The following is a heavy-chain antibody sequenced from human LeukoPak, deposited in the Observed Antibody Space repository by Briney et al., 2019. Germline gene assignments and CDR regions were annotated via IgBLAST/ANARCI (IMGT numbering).Heavy chain of an antibody. CDR1: GFTFSSYW. V-gene: IGHV3-74*01. CDR3: ASLYVGHYYYYYYMDV. J-gene: IGHJ6*03. Sequence: GGSLRLSCAASGFTFSSYWMHWVRQAPGKGLVWVSRINSDGSSTSYADSVKGRFTISRDNAKNTLYLQMNSLRAKDTAVYYCASLYVGHYYYYYYMDVWGKGTTVTVSS. D-gene: IGHD2-2*02. CDR2: INSDGSST.